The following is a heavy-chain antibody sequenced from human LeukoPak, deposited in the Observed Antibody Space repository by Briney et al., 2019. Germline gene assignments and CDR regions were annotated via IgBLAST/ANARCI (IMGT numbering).Heavy chain of an antibody. CDR3: AREDYYDSGSNDY. CDR1: GYTFTNYD. CDR2: MNPNSGIT. Sequence: ASVKVSCKASGYTFTNYDINWVRQATGQGLEWMGWMNPNSGITAYAQKFQGRVTITRNTSISTAYMELSSLRSEDTAVYFCAREDYYDSGSNDYWGQGTLVTVAS. J-gene: IGHJ4*02. V-gene: IGHV1-8*03. D-gene: IGHD3-22*01.